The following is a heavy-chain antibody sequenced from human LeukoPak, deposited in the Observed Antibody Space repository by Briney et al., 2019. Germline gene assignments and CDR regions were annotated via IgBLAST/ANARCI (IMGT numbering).Heavy chain of an antibody. D-gene: IGHD3-10*02. CDR2: ISTYNGNT. CDR1: AYTFISYG. CDR3: ARDFTQLFGDEDWFDP. Sequence: ASVKVSCKASAYTFISYGISWVRQAPGQGLEWMGWISTYNGNTNYAQNLRDRVTMTTDTSTSTAYMELRSLRSEDTAVYYCARDFTQLFGDEDWFDPWGQGTLVSVS. J-gene: IGHJ5*02. V-gene: IGHV1-18*01.